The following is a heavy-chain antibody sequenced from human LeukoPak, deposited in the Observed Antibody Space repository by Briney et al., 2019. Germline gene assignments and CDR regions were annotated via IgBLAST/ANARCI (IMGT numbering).Heavy chain of an antibody. Sequence: GGSLRLSCVASGFSFRRYSMNWVRQAPGKGLEWVAYISYSSSFIYYADSVKGRFIITRDNAENSLFLQMNSLRAENTAVYYCARDQGTYTDYDVDYWGQGTLVTVSS. CDR2: ISYSSSFI. CDR3: ARDQGTYTDYDVDY. CDR1: GFSFRRYS. J-gene: IGHJ4*02. V-gene: IGHV3-21*01. D-gene: IGHD4-17*01.